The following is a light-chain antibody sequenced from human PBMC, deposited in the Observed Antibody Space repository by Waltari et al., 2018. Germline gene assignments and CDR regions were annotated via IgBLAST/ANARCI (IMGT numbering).Light chain of an antibody. V-gene: IGKV3-20*01. CDR2: GAS. Sequence: EIVLTQSPGTLSLSPGERATLSCRASRSVRSSKLAWYQQEPGKAPRLLIYGASSRATGIPDRFIGSWSGTDFTLTISRLEPEDFALYYCHHYGQQYGSSPGTFGQGTKVEIK. CDR1: RSVRSSK. CDR3: HHYGQQYGSSPGT. J-gene: IGKJ1*01.